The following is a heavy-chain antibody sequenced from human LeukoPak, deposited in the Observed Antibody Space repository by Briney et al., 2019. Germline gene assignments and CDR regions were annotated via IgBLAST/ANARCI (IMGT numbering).Heavy chain of an antibody. D-gene: IGHD3-16*01. J-gene: IGHJ4*02. CDR2: IKQDGREK. CDR3: ARSFRQTLDY. CDR1: RFTFSSYW. V-gene: IGHV3-7*01. Sequence: GGSLRLSCAASRFTFSSYWMSWVRQAPGKGLEWVANIKQDGREKYYVDSVKGRFTISRDNAKNSLFLQMNSLRAEDTAVYYCARSFRQTLDYWGQGTLVTVSS.